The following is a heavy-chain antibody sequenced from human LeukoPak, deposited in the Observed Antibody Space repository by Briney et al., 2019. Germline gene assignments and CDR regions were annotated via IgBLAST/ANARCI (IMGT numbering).Heavy chain of an antibody. J-gene: IGHJ4*02. Sequence: ASVKVSCKASGYTFTSYAISWVRQAPGQGLEWMGWISAYNGNTNYAQKLQGRVTMTTGTSTSTAYMELRSLRSDDTAVYYCARGPPHYYDSSGYWPDFWGQGTLVTVSS. CDR2: ISAYNGNT. D-gene: IGHD3-22*01. CDR1: GYTFTSYA. CDR3: ARGPPHYYDSSGYWPDF. V-gene: IGHV1-18*01.